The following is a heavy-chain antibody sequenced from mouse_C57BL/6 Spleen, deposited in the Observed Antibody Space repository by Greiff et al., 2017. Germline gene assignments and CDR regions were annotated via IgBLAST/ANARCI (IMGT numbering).Heavy chain of an antibody. CDR2: IYPGGGAT. CDR3: ARGKDYDWDEGY. V-gene: IGHV1-80*01. J-gene: IGHJ1*03. CDR1: GYAFSSYW. Sequence: QVQLKESGAELVKPGASVKISCKASGYAFSSYWMNWVKQRPGQGLEWIGQIYPGGGATNYNAKFKGKATLTADKSSSTAYMQLSSLTSEDSAVYFSARGKDYDWDEGYWGKGTTLTVSS. D-gene: IGHD2-4*01.